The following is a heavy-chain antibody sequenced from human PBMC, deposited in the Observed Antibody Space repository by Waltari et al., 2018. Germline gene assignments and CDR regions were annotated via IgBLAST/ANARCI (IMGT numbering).Heavy chain of an antibody. V-gene: IGHV3-23*01. Sequence: EVQLLESGGGLVQPGCSLRLSCAVSGFTFSNSAMTWFRQAPGKGVEWVSSINIRVTSTFYADSVKVRFSISRDNSKNTLYLQMNSLRAEDTAIYYCAKEESPNDYWGQGTLVTVSS. J-gene: IGHJ4*02. CDR1: GFTFSNSA. CDR3: AKEESPNDY. CDR2: INIRVTST.